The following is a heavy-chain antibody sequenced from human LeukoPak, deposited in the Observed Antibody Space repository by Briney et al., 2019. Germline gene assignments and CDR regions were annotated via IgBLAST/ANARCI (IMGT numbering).Heavy chain of an antibody. V-gene: IGHV4-34*01. J-gene: IGHJ5*02. CDR2: INHSGST. Sequence: SETLSLTCAVYGGSFSGYCWSWIRQPPGKGLEWIGEINHSGSTNYNPSLKSRVTISVDTSKNQFSLKLSSVTAADTAVYYCARQAYCSSTSCYNRGSWFDPWGQGTLVTVSS. CDR3: ARQAYCSSTSCYNRGSWFDP. D-gene: IGHD2-2*02. CDR1: GGSFSGYC.